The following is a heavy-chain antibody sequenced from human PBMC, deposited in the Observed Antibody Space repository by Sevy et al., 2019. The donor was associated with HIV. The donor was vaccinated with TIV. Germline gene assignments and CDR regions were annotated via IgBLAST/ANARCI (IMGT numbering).Heavy chain of an antibody. CDR2: IYYNGNT. J-gene: IGHJ4*02. V-gene: IGHV4-59*08. D-gene: IGHD1-26*01. Sequence: SETLSLTCTVSGGSITSLYWGWIRQPPGKGLEWIANIYYNGNTNYNPSLKSRVTISLDTSKNQFSLRLSSVTAVDTAIHYCAGENAWGRGYSWGQGTLVTVSS. CDR1: GGSITSLY. CDR3: AGENAWGRGYS.